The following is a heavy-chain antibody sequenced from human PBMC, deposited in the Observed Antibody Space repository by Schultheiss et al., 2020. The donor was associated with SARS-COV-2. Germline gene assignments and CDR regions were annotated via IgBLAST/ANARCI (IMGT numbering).Heavy chain of an antibody. CDR2: ISGNGDST. CDR1: GFTFSNYA. J-gene: IGHJ6*03. V-gene: IGHV3-23*01. CDR3: AREDCSSTSCYIAYYYYMDV. Sequence: GESLKISCAASGFTFSNYAMSWVRQAPGKGLEWVSAISGNGDSTYYADSVKGRFTISRDNSENTLYLHMNSLRAEDTAVYYCAREDCSSTSCYIAYYYYMDVWGKGTTVTVSS. D-gene: IGHD2-2*02.